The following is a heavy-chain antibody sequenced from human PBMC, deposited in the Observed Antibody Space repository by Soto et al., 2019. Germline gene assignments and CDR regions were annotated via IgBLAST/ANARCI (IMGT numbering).Heavy chain of an antibody. CDR1: GGTFSSYA. CDR3: ARDPVLFSPDYDMLPYTGADNWLAP. CDR2: IIPIFGTA. D-gene: IGHD3-9*01. J-gene: IGHJ5*02. V-gene: IGHV1-69*13. Sequence: SVKVSCKASGGTFSSYAISWVRQAPGQGLEWMGGIIPIFGTANYAQKFQGRVTITADESTSTAYMELSSLRSEDTAVYYCARDPVLFSPDYDMLPYTGADNWLAPWGQGTLVTVSS.